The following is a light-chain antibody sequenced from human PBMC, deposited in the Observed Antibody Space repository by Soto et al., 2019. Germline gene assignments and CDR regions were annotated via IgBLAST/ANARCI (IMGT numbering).Light chain of an antibody. V-gene: IGLV2-8*01. CDR3: SSYAGRNNFYV. J-gene: IGLJ1*01. CDR1: RSDVGTYNY. Sequence: QSVLTQPPSASGSPGQSVTISCTGTRSDVGTYNYVSWYQQHPGKAPKLIIYEVSKRPSGVPDRFSGSKSGNTASLTVSGLQAEDEADDYCSSYAGRNNFYVFGTGTKVTVL. CDR2: EVS.